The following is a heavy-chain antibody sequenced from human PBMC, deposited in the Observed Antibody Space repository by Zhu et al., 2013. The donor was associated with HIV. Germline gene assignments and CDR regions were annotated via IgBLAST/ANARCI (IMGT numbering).Heavy chain of an antibody. CDR1: GYTFTSYY. CDR3: ARDITMVRGVIISHFDY. Sequence: QVQLVQSGAEVKKPGASVKVSCKASGYTFTSYYMHWVRQAPGQGLEWMGIINPSGGSTSYAQKFQGRVTMTRDTSTSTVYMELSSLRSEDTAVYYCARDITMVRGVIISHFDYWGQGTLVTVSS. V-gene: IGHV1-46*03. J-gene: IGHJ4*02. D-gene: IGHD3-10*01. CDR2: INPSGGST.